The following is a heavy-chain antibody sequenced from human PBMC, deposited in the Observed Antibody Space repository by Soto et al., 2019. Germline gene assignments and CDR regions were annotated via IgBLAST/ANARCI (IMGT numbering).Heavy chain of an antibody. V-gene: IGHV3-30-3*01. J-gene: IGHJ4*02. D-gene: IGHD2-21*02. CDR2: ILYDGSTK. Sequence: VQLVESGGGVVQPGRSLRLSCAASGFTFSSFAMHWVRQAPGKGLEWVAVILYDGSTKYYADSVKGRFTISRDNSKNTLYLQMNSLRAEDTAVYYCTRSVVTAPSAKEPNDYWGRGTLVTVPS. CDR1: GFTFSSFA. CDR3: TRSVVTAPSAKEPNDY.